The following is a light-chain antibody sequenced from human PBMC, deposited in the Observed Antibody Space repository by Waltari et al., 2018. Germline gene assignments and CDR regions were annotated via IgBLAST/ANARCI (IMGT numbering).Light chain of an antibody. Sequence: AIRMTQSPSSFSASTGDRVTITCRANEGITSYLAWYPQKPGKAPKLLIYAASTLHSGVPSRFSGSGSGTDFTLTISCLQSEDFATYYCQQYFSYPLTFGGGTKVEIK. J-gene: IGKJ4*01. CDR1: EGITSY. CDR2: AAS. V-gene: IGKV1-8*01. CDR3: QQYFSYPLT.